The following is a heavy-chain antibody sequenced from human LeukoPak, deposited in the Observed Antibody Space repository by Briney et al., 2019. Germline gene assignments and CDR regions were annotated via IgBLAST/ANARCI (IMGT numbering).Heavy chain of an antibody. CDR1: GGSFSGYY. V-gene: IGHV4-34*01. J-gene: IGHJ4*02. Sequence: SETLSLTCAVYGGSFSGYYWSWIRQPPGKRLEGIGEINHSGSTNYNPSVKSRVTISVDTSKNQFSLKLSSVTAADTAVYYCARGRVGYGLIDYWGQGTLVTVSS. CDR2: INHSGST. CDR3: ARGRVGYGLIDY. D-gene: IGHD5-18*01.